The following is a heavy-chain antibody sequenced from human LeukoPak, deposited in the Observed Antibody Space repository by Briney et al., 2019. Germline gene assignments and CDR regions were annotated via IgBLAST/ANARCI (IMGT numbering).Heavy chain of an antibody. CDR2: ISAYNGNT. J-gene: IGHJ6*02. CDR1: GYTLTSYG. V-gene: IGHV1-18*01. Sequence: ASVKVSCKASGYTLTSYGISWVRQAPGQGLEWMGWISAYNGNTNYAQKLQGRVTMTTDTSTSTAYMELRSLRSDDTAVYYCARDEDMGGNSGYYYYGMDVWGQGTTVTVSS. CDR3: ARDEDMGGNSGYYYYGMDV. D-gene: IGHD4-23*01.